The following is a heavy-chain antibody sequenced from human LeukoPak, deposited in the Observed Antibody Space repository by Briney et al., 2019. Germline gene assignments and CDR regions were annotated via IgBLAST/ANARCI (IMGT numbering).Heavy chain of an antibody. V-gene: IGHV1-2*02. CDR3: AAYSGSYGGSFDY. J-gene: IGHJ4*02. Sequence: ASVKVSCKASGYTFTDYYMNWVRQAPGQGLEWMGWINPNSGGTNSAQKFQGRVTMTRDTSISTAYMELNRLTSDDTAVYHCAAYSGSYGGSFDYWGQGTLVTVSS. D-gene: IGHD1-26*01. CDR2: INPNSGGT. CDR1: GYTFTDYY.